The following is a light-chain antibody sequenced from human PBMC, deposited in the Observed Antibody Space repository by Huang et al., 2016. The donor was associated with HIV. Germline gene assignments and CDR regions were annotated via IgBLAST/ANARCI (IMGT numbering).Light chain of an antibody. V-gene: IGKV3-20*01. J-gene: IGKJ2*01. CDR1: QGVHNSY. Sequence: EIVLTQSPVTLSLSPGEGASLSCRASQGVHNSYLAWYQQKPGQAPRLLIFGASNMATGVPHRFRGSESGTDFTLTISGLDPEDFAVYYCQQYGTLPYTFGQGTKLEI. CDR3: QQYGTLPYT. CDR2: GAS.